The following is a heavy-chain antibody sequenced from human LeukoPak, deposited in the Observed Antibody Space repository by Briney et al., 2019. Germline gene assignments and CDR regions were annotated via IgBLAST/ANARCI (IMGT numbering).Heavy chain of an antibody. CDR3: ATDPSRGYCSSTSCYAGMRGGY. J-gene: IGHJ4*02. D-gene: IGHD2-2*01. CDR2: INPNSGGT. V-gene: IGHV1-2*04. Sequence: ASVKVSCKASGYTFTGYYMHWVRQAPGQGLEWMGWINPNSGGTNYAQKFQGWVTMTRDTSISTAYMELSRLRSDDTAVYYCATDPSRGYCSSTSCYAGMRGGYWGQGTLVTVSS. CDR1: GYTFTGYY.